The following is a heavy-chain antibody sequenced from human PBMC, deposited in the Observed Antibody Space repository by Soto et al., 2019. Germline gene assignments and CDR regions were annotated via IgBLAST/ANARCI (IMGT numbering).Heavy chain of an antibody. CDR3: AKEHHYSSSWSEFDY. J-gene: IGHJ4*02. CDR1: GFTFRSYA. D-gene: IGHD6-13*01. Sequence: EVQLLGSGGGLVQPGGSLRLSCAASGFTFRSYAMSWVRQAPGKGLEWVSAISGSGVSTYYADSVKGRFTISRDNSKNTLYLQMNSLRAEDTAVYYCAKEHHYSSSWSEFDYWGQGTLVTVSS. V-gene: IGHV3-23*01. CDR2: ISGSGVST.